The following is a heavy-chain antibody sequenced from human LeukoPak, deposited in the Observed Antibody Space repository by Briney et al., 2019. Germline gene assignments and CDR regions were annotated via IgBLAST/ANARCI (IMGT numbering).Heavy chain of an antibody. J-gene: IGHJ4*02. V-gene: IGHV3-7*01. CDR3: ARVQGSSGPGIFEY. D-gene: IGHD6-19*01. Sequence: GGSLRLSCAASGFIFGGYWMSWVRQAPGRGLEWVANTNPDGSIKYYVDSVNGRFTISRDNAKNSLYLQMNSLRVEDTAVYYCARVQGSSGPGIFEYWGQGTLVPVSS. CDR1: GFIFGGYW. CDR2: TNPDGSIK.